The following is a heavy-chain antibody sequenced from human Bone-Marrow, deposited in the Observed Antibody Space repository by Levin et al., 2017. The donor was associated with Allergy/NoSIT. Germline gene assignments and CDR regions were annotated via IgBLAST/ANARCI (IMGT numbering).Heavy chain of an antibody. D-gene: IGHD3-22*01. Sequence: GESLKISCAASGFHFSNYAMHWVRQAPGKGLEWVAVTSSDEGNEYYADSVKGRFTISRDNSKNTVFLQMNSLRVEDTAVYYCAKGALYYYDSSDYYPLFDYWGQGKLVTVSS. J-gene: IGHJ4*02. V-gene: IGHV3-30*18. CDR3: AKGALYYYDSSDYYPLFDY. CDR1: GFHFSNYA. CDR2: TSSDEGNE.